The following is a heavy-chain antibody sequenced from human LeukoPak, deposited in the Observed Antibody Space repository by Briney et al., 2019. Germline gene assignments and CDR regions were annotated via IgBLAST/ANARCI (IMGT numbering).Heavy chain of an antibody. CDR2: IYYSGTT. CDR1: GGSISSSSDY. CDR3: ARQTYYYGSGSHAFDI. J-gene: IGHJ3*02. V-gene: IGHV4-39*01. Sequence: SETLSLTCTVSGGSISSSSDYWGWIRQPPGKGLEWIGSIYYSGTTYYHPSLKSRVTISVDTSKNQFSLKLSSVTAADTAVYYCARQTYYYGSGSHAFDIWGQGTMVTVSS. D-gene: IGHD3-10*01.